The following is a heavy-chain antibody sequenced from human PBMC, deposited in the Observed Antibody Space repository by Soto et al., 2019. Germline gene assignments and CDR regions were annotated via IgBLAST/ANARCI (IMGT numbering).Heavy chain of an antibody. V-gene: IGHV4-39*01. D-gene: IGHD3-3*01. CDR3: ARRRITIFGVVIPPLGDYYYYMDV. CDR2: IYYSGST. Sequence: SETLSLTSTVSGGSISSSSYYWGWIRQPPGKGLEWIGSIYYSGSTYYNPSLKSRVTISVDTSKNQFSLKLSSVTAADTAVYYCARRRITIFGVVIPPLGDYYYYMDVWGKGTTVTVSS. CDR1: GGSISSSSYY. J-gene: IGHJ6*03.